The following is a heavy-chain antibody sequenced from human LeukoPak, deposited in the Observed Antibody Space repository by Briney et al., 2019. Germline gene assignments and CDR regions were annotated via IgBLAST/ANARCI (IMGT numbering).Heavy chain of an antibody. J-gene: IGHJ4*02. CDR1: GFTFSSYS. D-gene: IGHD3-10*01. V-gene: IGHV3-21*01. Sequence: PGGSLRLSCAASGFTFSSYSMNWVRQAPGKGLEWVSSISSSSSYIYYADSVKGRFTISRDNAKNSLYLQMNSLRAEDTAVYYCARVRWLWWEIGYGSGSPGPDFDYWGQGTLVTVSS. CDR2: ISSSSSYI. CDR3: ARVRWLWWEIGYGSGSPGPDFDY.